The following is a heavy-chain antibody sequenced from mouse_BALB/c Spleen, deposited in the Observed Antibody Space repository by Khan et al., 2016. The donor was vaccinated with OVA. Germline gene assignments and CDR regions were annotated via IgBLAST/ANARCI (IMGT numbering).Heavy chain of an antibody. D-gene: IGHD2-1*01. CDR1: GYSITSDYA. Sequence: VQLKQSGPGLVKPSQSLSLTCTVTGYSITSDYAWNWIRQFPGNKLAWRGYISYTGSTSYNPFLKSRISITRDTSKNQFFLQLKSVTTEDTATYYCARSLYYNIMYALDYWGRGTSVTVSS. CDR3: ARSLYYNIMYALDY. J-gene: IGHJ4*01. CDR2: ISYTGST. V-gene: IGHV3-2*02.